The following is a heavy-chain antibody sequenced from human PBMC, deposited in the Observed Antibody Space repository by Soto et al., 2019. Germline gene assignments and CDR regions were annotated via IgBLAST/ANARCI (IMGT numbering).Heavy chain of an antibody. D-gene: IGHD6-25*01. CDR1: GFSVSNNY. CDR3: ASLAAAEGFVP. V-gene: IGHV3-53*02. Sequence: EVQLVETGGGLIQPGGSLRLSCAASGFSVSNNYMSWVRQAPGKGLEWVSIIDAGGSTYYADSVKGRFTISRDKSKHTVYLDMNVLKGEHTAMYYCASLAAAEGFVPWSEGTLVTVSS. CDR2: IDAGGST. J-gene: IGHJ5*02.